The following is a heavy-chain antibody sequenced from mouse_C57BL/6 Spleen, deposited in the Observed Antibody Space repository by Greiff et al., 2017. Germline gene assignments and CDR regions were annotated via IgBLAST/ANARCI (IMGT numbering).Heavy chain of an antibody. V-gene: IGHV1-18*01. J-gene: IGHJ3*01. CDR2: INPNNGGT. D-gene: IGHD2-3*01. CDR1: GYTFTDYN. CDR3: ARLDDGYLFAY. Sequence: EVKLQESGPELVKPGASVKIPCKASGYTFTDYNMDWVKQSHGKSLEWIGDINPNNGGTIYNQKFKGKATLTVDKSSSTAYMELRSLTSEDTAVYYCARLDDGYLFAYWGQGTLVTVSA.